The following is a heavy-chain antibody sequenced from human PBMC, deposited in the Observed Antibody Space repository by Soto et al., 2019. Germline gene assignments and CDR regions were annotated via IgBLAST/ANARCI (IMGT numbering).Heavy chain of an antibody. CDR3: AKGSWNPYSSSPGTRNWFDP. J-gene: IGHJ5*02. CDR2: ISGSGGST. D-gene: IGHD6-13*01. Sequence: PGGSLRLSCAASGFTFSSYAMSWVRQAPGKGLEWVSAISGSGGSTYYADSVKGRFTISRDNSKNTLYLQMNSLRAEDTAVYYCAKGSWNPYSSSPGTRNWFDPWGQGTLVTVSS. V-gene: IGHV3-23*01. CDR1: GFTFSSYA.